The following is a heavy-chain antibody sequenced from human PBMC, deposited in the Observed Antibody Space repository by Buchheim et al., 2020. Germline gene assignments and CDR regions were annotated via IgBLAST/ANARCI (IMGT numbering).Heavy chain of an antibody. CDR1: GYTFTSYY. CDR2: INLSGGST. D-gene: IGHD6-19*01. CDR3: ARDFPEYSSGWYGGNWFDP. J-gene: IGHJ5*02. Sequence: QVQLVQSGAEVKKPGASVKVSCKASGYTFTSYYMHWVRQPPGQGLEWMGIINLSGGSTSYAQTFQGRVTMTRATSTSTFYMELSSLRSEDTAVYYCARDFPEYSSGWYGGNWFDPWGQGTL. V-gene: IGHV1-46*01.